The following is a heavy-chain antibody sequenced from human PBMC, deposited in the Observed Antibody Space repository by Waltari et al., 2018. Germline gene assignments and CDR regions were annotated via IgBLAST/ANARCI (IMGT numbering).Heavy chain of an antibody. V-gene: IGHV4-39*07. J-gene: IGHJ4*02. CDR3: ARMIYDFWSGYYSPGPYYFDY. Sequence: QLQLQESGPGLVKPSETLSLTCTVSGGSISSSSYYWGWIRQPPGKGPGWIGSIYYSGSTYYNPSLKSRVTISVDTSKNQFSLKLSSVTAADTAVYYCARMIYDFWSGYYSPGPYYFDYWGQGTLVTVSS. CDR2: IYYSGST. D-gene: IGHD3-3*01. CDR1: GGSISSSSYY.